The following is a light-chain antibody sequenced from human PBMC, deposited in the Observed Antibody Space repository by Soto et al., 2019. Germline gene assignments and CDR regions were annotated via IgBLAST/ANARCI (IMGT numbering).Light chain of an antibody. J-gene: IGKJ2*01. Sequence: DIPMTQSPSSLSASVGDRITITCRASPTISTYLNWYQQKPGKAPKLLISAASRLQSGVPSRFTGSGSGTEFTLTVSSLQPEDFATYYCQQRHGIPYIFGQGTKVEI. CDR3: QQRHGIPYI. CDR1: PTISTY. V-gene: IGKV1-39*01. CDR2: AAS.